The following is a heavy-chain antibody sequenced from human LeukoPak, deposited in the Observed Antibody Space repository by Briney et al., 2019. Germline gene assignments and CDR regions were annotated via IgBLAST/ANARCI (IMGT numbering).Heavy chain of an antibody. J-gene: IGHJ4*02. D-gene: IGHD4-17*01. V-gene: IGHV4-4*02. CDR1: GAFITNSHW. CDR2: IYHSGTT. CDR3: ATYFYGEYGSYYFDY. Sequence: SGTLSLTCAVSGAFITNSHWWSWARQPPGKGLEWIGEIYHSGTTNYNPSLQSRVTMSVDKSRNQFSLKLSSVTAADTAVYYCATYFYGEYGSYYFDYWSQGTLVTVSS.